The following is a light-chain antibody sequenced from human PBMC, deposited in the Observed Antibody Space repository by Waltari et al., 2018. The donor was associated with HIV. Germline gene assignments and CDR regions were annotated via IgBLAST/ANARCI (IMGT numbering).Light chain of an antibody. J-gene: IGKJ5*01. CDR3: QQYNNWPPIT. CDR2: GAT. V-gene: IGKV3-15*01. Sequence: EIVLTQSPATLSVSPGERATLSCRASQSVSSNLAWYQQKPGQAPRLLIEGATTRATGIPAGFSGSGSGTEFNLTISSLQSEDFAVYYCQQYNNWPPITFGQGTRLEIK. CDR1: QSVSSN.